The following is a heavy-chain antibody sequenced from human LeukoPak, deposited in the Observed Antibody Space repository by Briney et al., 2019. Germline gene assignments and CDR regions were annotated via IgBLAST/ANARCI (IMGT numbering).Heavy chain of an antibody. CDR3: ASEDGHNPNLGFDY. J-gene: IGHJ4*02. Sequence: GWSLRLSCAASGFSFSSYGMHWVRQAPGKGLEWVAVISYDGRNKYYADSVKGRFTISRDTSKNTLYLQMNSLRAEDTAVYYCASEDGHNPNLGFDYWGQGTLVTVSS. V-gene: IGHV3-30*03. CDR1: GFSFSSYG. D-gene: IGHD5-24*01. CDR2: ISYDGRNK.